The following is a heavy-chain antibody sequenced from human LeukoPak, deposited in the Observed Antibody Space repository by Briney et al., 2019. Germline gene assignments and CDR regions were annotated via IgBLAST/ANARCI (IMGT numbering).Heavy chain of an antibody. D-gene: IGHD6-19*01. V-gene: IGHV3-30*02. CDR3: AVAVAGYFDY. CDR2: IRYDGSNK. J-gene: IGHJ4*02. Sequence: GGSLRLSCAASGFTFSSYWMSWVRQAPGKGLEWVAFIRYDGSNKYYADSVKGRFTISRDNSKNTLYLQMNSLRAEDTAVYYCAVAVAGYFDYWGQGTLVTVSS. CDR1: GFTFSSYW.